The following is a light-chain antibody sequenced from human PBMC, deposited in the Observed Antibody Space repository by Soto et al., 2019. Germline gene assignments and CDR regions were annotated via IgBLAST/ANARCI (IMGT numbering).Light chain of an antibody. J-gene: IGLJ2*01. CDR1: SSDVGGYNY. CDR3: SSYTTGGTPVV. CDR2: EVS. V-gene: IGLV2-14*01. Sequence: QSVLTQPASVSGSPGQSITISCTGTSSDVGGYNYVSWYQQHPGKGPKLMIYEVSNRPSGVSNRFSGSKSGNTASLTISGLQAEDESDYYCSSYTTGGTPVVFGGGTQLTVL.